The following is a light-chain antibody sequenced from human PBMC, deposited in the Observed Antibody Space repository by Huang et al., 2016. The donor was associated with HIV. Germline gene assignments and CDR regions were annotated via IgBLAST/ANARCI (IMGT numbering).Light chain of an antibody. Sequence: EIVMMQSSDTRSVSPGERATRSCRASQSVSSNLAWYQQKPGQAPRLLIYGASPRATGIPARFSGSGSGTEFTLTISSLQSEDFAVYYCQQYNNWPLTFGGGTKVEIK. CDR2: GAS. J-gene: IGKJ4*01. CDR3: QQYNNWPLT. V-gene: IGKV3-15*01. CDR1: QSVSSN.